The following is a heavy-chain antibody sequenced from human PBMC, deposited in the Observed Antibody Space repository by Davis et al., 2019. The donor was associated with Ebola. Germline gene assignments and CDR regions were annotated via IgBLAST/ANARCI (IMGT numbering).Heavy chain of an antibody. D-gene: IGHD3-10*01. V-gene: IGHV4-39*01. CDR1: GGSISSSSYY. CDR2: IYYSGST. CDR3: ARMMVVPDALYNYYYGLDV. J-gene: IGHJ6*02. Sequence: MPSETLSLTCTVSGGSISSSSYYWGWIRQPPGKGLEWIGSIYYSGSTYYNPSLKSRVTISVDTSKNQFSLKLGSVTAADTAVYYCARMMVVPDALYNYYYGLDVWGQGTPVTVSS.